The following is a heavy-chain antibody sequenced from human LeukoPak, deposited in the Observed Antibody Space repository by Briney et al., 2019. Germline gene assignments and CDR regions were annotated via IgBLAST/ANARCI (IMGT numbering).Heavy chain of an antibody. CDR1: GFNFSSYA. J-gene: IGHJ4*02. Sequence: PGGSLRLSCAASGFNFSSYAMAWVRQAPGKGLEWVSGITGSGGSTYYYADSVKGRFTISRDNSKNTLYLQMHSLRAEDTAVYYCARGQVGGTLSVFDYWGQGTLVTVSS. V-gene: IGHV3-23*01. CDR2: ITGSGGST. D-gene: IGHD1-26*01. CDR3: ARGQVGGTLSVFDY.